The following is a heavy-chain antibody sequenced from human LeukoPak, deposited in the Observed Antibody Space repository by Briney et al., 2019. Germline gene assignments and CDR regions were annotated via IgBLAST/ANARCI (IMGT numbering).Heavy chain of an antibody. CDR3: ARGRHYSNYYYMDV. J-gene: IGHJ6*03. CDR1: GFTFSDSY. V-gene: IGHV3-11*01. Sequence: GGSLRLSCAASGFTFSDSYMSWIRQAPGKGLEWVSYISRGGSTIYYADSVKGRFTISRDNAKNSLYLQMNSLRAEDTAVYYCARGRHYSNYYYMDVWGKGTTVTVPS. D-gene: IGHD3-10*01. CDR2: ISRGGSTI.